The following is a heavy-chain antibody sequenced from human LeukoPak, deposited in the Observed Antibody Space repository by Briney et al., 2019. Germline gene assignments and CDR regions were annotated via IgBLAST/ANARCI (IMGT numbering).Heavy chain of an antibody. CDR3: ARDQFWSGFLNY. D-gene: IGHD3-3*01. V-gene: IGHV3-33*01. CDR1: GFTFSSYG. CDR2: IWYDGSNK. J-gene: IGHJ4*02. Sequence: GRSLRLSCAASGFTFSSYGMHWVRQAPGKGLEWVAVIWYDGSNKYYADSVKGRFTISRDNSKNTLYLQMNSLRAEDTAVYYCARDQFWSGFLNYWGQGTLVTVSS.